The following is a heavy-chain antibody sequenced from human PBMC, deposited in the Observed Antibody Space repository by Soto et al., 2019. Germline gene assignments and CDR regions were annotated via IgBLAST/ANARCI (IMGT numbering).Heavy chain of an antibody. Sequence: SETLSLTCTVSGASISSDDYYWTWIRQPPGKGLEWIGNTQYSGNTYYNPSVKRRVTISLDTSESQFSLKLSSVTAADTAMYYCARSIGYCSSTSCYTSYYYYGMDVWGQGTTVTVSS. CDR2: TQYSGNT. CDR1: GASISSDDYY. V-gene: IGHV4-30-4*01. J-gene: IGHJ6*02. CDR3: ARSIGYCSSTSCYTSYYYYGMDV. D-gene: IGHD2-2*02.